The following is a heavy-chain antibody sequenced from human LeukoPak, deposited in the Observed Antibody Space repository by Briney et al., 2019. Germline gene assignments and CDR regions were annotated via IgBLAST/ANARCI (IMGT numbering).Heavy chain of an antibody. Sequence: PSETLSLTCTVSGGSISSGGYYWSWIRQPPGKGLEWIGEINHSGSTNYNPSLKSRVTISVDTSKNQFSLKLSSVTAADTAVYYCARGRGSPLVIDYWGQGTLVTVSS. CDR2: INHSGST. J-gene: IGHJ4*02. V-gene: IGHV4-39*07. CDR1: GGSISSGGYY. CDR3: ARGRGSPLVIDY. D-gene: IGHD2/OR15-2a*01.